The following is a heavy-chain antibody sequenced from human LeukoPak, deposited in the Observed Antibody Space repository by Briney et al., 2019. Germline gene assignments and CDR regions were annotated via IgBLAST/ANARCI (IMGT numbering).Heavy chain of an antibody. J-gene: IGHJ4*02. Sequence: HPGGSLRLFCAASGFTFRSYAMIWVRQAPGKGLEWVSAISGSCGSTYYADSVKGRFTISRDNSKNTLYLQMNSLRAEDTAVYYCAKYYYDSKSGLGYWGQGTLVTVSS. CDR3: AKYYYDSKSGLGY. V-gene: IGHV3-23*01. CDR2: ISGSCGST. CDR1: GFTFRSYA. D-gene: IGHD3-22*01.